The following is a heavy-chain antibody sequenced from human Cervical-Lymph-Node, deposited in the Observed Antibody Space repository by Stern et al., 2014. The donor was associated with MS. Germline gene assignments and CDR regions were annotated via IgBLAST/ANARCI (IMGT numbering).Heavy chain of an antibody. CDR2: VYYRGDT. J-gene: IGHJ4*02. CDR1: GGSINDYF. Sequence: QVQLVQSGPGLVKPSETLSLTCTVSGGSINDYFWTWIRQPPGKTLEWLGNVYYRGDTYSNPSLTSRVTISVDTSKKQVSLKLRSVTAADTAVYFCVRRSDWFDYWGQGILVTVSS. D-gene: IGHD3-9*01. CDR3: VRRSDWFDY. V-gene: IGHV4-59*01.